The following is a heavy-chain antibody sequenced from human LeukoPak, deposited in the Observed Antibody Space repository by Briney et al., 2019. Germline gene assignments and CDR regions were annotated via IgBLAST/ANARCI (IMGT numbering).Heavy chain of an antibody. CDR3: ARGTNYGDSDY. D-gene: IGHD4/OR15-4a*01. J-gene: IGHJ4*02. V-gene: IGHV1-46*01. CDR2: INPSGGTT. Sequence: ASVKVSCKASGYTFTSYYIHWVRQAPGQGLEWMGIINPSGGTTTYTQKLQGRVTMTRDTSTSTVYMELSSLRSEDTAVYYCARGTNYGDSDYWGQGTLVTVSS. CDR1: GYTFTSYY.